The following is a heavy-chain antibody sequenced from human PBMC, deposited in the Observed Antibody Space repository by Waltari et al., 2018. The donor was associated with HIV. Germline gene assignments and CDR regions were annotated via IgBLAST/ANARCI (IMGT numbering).Heavy chain of an antibody. V-gene: IGHV3-23*01. CDR3: ASNFNEYSSSSRDYDYYYYGMDV. CDR1: GFTFSSYA. D-gene: IGHD6-6*01. J-gene: IGHJ6*02. Sequence: EVQLLESGGGLVQPGGSLRLSCAASGFTFSSYAMSWVRQAPGKGLEWVSAISGSGGSTYYADSVKGRFTISRDNSKNTLYLQMNSLRAEDTAVYYCASNFNEYSSSSRDYDYYYYGMDVWGQGTTVTVSS. CDR2: ISGSGGST.